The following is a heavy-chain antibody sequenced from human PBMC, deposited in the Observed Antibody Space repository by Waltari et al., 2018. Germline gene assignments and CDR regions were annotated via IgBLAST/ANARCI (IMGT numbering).Heavy chain of an antibody. V-gene: IGHV3-23*04. CDR2: ISGSGRST. CDR3: VRGGPNDIVVVIAGSRPDY. D-gene: IGHD2-15*01. J-gene: IGHJ4*02. Sequence: EVQLVQSGGGLVQPGGSLRLSCAASGFTYASYAMSWVRQAPGKGLEWVSGISGSGRSTYYIDSVKGRFTISRDNSKLTMYLQMNSLRGEDTAVYYCVRGGPNDIVVVIAGSRPDYWGQGTLVTVSS. CDR1: GFTYASYA.